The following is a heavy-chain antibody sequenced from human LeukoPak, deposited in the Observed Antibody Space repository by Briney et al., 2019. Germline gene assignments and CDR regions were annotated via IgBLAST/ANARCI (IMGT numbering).Heavy chain of an antibody. CDR2: ISGSGGST. J-gene: IGHJ4*02. Sequence: GGSLRLSCAASGFTFSNYAMSWVRQAPGKGLEWVSAISGSGGSTYYADSVKGRFTISRDNSKNTLYLQMNSLRAEDTAVYYCAKASLGGWYGFGIFDYWGQGTLVTVSS. CDR3: AKASLGGWYGFGIFDY. V-gene: IGHV3-23*01. D-gene: IGHD6-19*01. CDR1: GFTFSNYA.